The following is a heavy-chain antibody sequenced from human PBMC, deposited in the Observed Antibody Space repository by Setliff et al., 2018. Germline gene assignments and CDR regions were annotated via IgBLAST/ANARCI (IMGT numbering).Heavy chain of an antibody. Sequence: SETLSLTCTVSGGSISSSGFYWGWIRQPPGKGLEWIGRIYYRGDTDYKPSLKSRATISVDTSKNQFSLKLTSMTAADTAVYFCAREGRSSTRGWYMDAWGKGTSVTVSS. CDR2: IYYRGDT. CDR1: GGSISSSGFY. J-gene: IGHJ6*03. CDR3: AREGRSSTRGWYMDA. V-gene: IGHV4-39*07. D-gene: IGHD2-2*01.